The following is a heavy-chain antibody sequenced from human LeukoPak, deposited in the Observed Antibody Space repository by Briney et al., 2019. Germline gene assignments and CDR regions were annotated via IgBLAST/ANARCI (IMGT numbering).Heavy chain of an antibody. CDR1: GYTFISYG. CDR2: ISAYNDNA. D-gene: IGHD6-6*01. Sequence: ASVKVSCKGSGYTFISYGINWVRQAPGQGLEWMGGISAYNDNANYAQKFQGRVTMTRDTSISTAYMELSRLRSDDTAVYYCARGVIAAPLPNYYYYYMDVWGKGTTVTVSS. V-gene: IGHV1-18*01. CDR3: ARGVIAAPLPNYYYYYMDV. J-gene: IGHJ6*03.